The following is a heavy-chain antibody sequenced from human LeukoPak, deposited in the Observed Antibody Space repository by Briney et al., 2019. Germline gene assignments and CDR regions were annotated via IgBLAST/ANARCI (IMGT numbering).Heavy chain of an antibody. D-gene: IGHD3-10*01. CDR3: TTESGEVWFGEHAFDI. J-gene: IGHJ3*02. CDR1: GFTFSNAW. Sequence: GGSLRLSCAASGFTFSNAWMSWVRQAPGKGLEWVGRIKSKTDGGTTDYAAPVKGRFTISGDDSKNTLYLQMNSLKTEDTAVYYCTTESGEVWFGEHAFDIWGQGTMVTVSS. V-gene: IGHV3-15*01. CDR2: IKSKTDGGTT.